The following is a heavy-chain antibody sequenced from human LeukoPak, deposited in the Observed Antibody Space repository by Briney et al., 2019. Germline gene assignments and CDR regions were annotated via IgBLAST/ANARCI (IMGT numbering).Heavy chain of an antibody. D-gene: IGHD3-10*01. CDR1: GGSISSYY. CDR3: ARVHYYGSGLSSYFDY. Sequence: SETLSLTCTVSGGSISSYYWSWIRQPPGKGLEWIGNIYRSGSTKSNPSLRSRVTITINTSNNQYSLRLSSVTAADTAMYYCARVHYYGSGLSSYFDYWGHGTLVTVSS. V-gene: IGHV4-59*01. J-gene: IGHJ4*01. CDR2: IYRSGST.